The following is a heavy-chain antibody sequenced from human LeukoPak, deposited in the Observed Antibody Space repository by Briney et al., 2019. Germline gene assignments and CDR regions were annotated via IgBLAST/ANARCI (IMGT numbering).Heavy chain of an antibody. Sequence: PGGSLRLSCEASGFTFSSYAMHWVRQAPGKGLEYVSAISSNGGSTYYANSVKGRFTISRDNSKNTLYLQMGSLRAEDMAVYYCARELRDWGQGTLVTVSS. V-gene: IGHV3-64*01. J-gene: IGHJ4*02. CDR1: GFTFSSYA. CDR3: ARELRD. CDR2: ISSNGGST.